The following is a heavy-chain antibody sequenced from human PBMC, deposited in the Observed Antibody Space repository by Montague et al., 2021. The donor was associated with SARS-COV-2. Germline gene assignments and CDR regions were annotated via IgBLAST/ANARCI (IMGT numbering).Heavy chain of an antibody. J-gene: IGHJ4*02. CDR1: GFTFSSYA. CDR2: ISYDGSDK. D-gene: IGHD3-10*01. V-gene: IGHV3-30-3*01. CDR3: ARPHSGSYYSSFDY. Sequence: SLRLSCXASGFTFSSYAMHWVRQAPGKGLEWVAVISYDGSDKYYXDSVKGRFTISRDNSKNTLYLQMNSLRAEDTAVYYCARPHSGSYYSSFDYWGQGTLVTVSS.